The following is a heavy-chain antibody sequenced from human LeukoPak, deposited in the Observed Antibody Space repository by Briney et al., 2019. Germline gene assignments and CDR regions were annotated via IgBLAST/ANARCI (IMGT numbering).Heavy chain of an antibody. Sequence: SETLSLTCTVSGGSISSSSYFWGWIRQPPGKGLEWIGSIYYRGSTYYNPSLKSRVTISVDTSKNQFSLKLSSVTAADTAVYYCARLLGYNYGSGFFDYWGQGTLVAVSS. CDR2: IYYRGST. CDR1: GGSISSSSYF. D-gene: IGHD5-18*01. J-gene: IGHJ4*02. V-gene: IGHV4-39*01. CDR3: ARLLGYNYGSGFFDY.